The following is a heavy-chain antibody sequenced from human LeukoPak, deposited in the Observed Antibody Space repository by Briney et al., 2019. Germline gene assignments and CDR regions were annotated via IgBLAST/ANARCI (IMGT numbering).Heavy chain of an antibody. Sequence: SVKVSXKASGYTFTSYDINWVRQAPGQGLEWIGGIIPIFGTANYAQKFQGRVTITTDESTSTAYMELSSLRSEDTAVYYCARVGYYDRQPSDYWGQGTLVTVSS. J-gene: IGHJ4*02. CDR2: IIPIFGTA. CDR3: ARVGYYDRQPSDY. D-gene: IGHD3-22*01. CDR1: GYTFTSYD. V-gene: IGHV1-69*05.